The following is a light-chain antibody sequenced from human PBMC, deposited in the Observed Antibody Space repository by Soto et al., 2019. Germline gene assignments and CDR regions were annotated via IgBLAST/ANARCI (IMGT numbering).Light chain of an antibody. Sequence: EIVLTQSPATLSVSPGERATLYCRASQSVGRDLAWYHQKPGQAPRLLIYEASTRASGIPARFSGSGSGTDFTLSINSLQSDDFAVYYCHQYNYWPLTFGGGTKVEIK. CDR1: QSVGRD. V-gene: IGKV3D-15*01. CDR2: EAS. J-gene: IGKJ4*01. CDR3: HQYNYWPLT.